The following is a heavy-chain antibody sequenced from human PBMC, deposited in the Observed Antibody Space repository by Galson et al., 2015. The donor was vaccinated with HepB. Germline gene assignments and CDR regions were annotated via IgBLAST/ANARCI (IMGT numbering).Heavy chain of an antibody. V-gene: IGHV4-59*01. CDR1: GGSISRYY. J-gene: IGHJ4*02. Sequence: TLSLTCTVSGGSISRYYWSWIRQTPGKGLEWIGYIYYSGSTNYNPSLKSRVTISVDTSKNQFSLKLSSVTAADTAIYYCARDWIRDGASYYFDYWGQGTLVTVSS. CDR3: ARDWIRDGASYYFDY. D-gene: IGHD5-24*01. CDR2: IYYSGST.